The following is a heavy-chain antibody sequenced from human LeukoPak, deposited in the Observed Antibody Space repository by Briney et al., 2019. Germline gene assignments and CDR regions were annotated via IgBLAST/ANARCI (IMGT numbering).Heavy chain of an antibody. V-gene: IGHV3-21*04. Sequence: GGSLRLSCAASGFTFSSYSMNWVRQAPGKGLEWVSSISGSSSYIYYADSVKGRFTISRDDAKNSLYLQMNSLRAEDTAVYYCARSGSLPQIDYWGQGTLVTVSS. CDR1: GFTFSSYS. CDR2: ISGSSSYI. D-gene: IGHD3-10*01. CDR3: ARSGSLPQIDY. J-gene: IGHJ4*02.